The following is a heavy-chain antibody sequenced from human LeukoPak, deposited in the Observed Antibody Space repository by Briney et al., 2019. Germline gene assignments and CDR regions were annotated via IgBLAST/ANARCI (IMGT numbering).Heavy chain of an antibody. CDR2: ISYDGTHK. CDR1: GFILSSYA. J-gene: IGHJ6*04. CDR3: ARDRDRDIIGDGMDV. V-gene: IGHV3-30*04. Sequence: GRSLRLSCAASGFILSSYAMYWVRQAPGKGLEWVAFISYDGTHKYYADSVKGRFTISRDNSKNTGYLQMNSLRAEDTAVYYCARDRDRDIIGDGMDVWGKGTTVTVSS. D-gene: IGHD2-15*01.